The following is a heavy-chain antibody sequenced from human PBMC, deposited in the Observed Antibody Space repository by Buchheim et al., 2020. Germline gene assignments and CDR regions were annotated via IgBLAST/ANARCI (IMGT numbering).Heavy chain of an antibody. CDR3: AKDQGQDDFWSGYYECDY. V-gene: IGHV3-23*01. Sequence: EVQLLESGGGLVQPGGSLRLSCAASGFTFSSYAMSWVRQAPGKGLEWVSAISGSGGSTYYADSVKGRFTISRDNSKNTLYLQMNSLRAEDTAVYYCAKDQGQDDFWSGYYECDYWGQGTL. J-gene: IGHJ4*02. CDR1: GFTFSSYA. CDR2: ISGSGGST. D-gene: IGHD3-3*01.